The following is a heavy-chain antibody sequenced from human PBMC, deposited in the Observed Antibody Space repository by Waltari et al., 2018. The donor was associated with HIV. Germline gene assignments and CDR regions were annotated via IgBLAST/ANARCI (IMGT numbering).Heavy chain of an antibody. CDR2: IYYTGTT. CDR3: ARRPRMAAFYLYYGMDV. J-gene: IGHJ6*02. V-gene: IGHV4-39*01. CDR1: GGSVINSDYY. D-gene: IGHD2-8*01. Sequence: QLQLQQSGPGLVKPSETLSLTCPVSGGSVINSDYYWDFIRQSPGKGLEWIGNIYYTGTTFYNPSLKSRVTMSADLSRNQFSLRLNSVTAADTAIYYCARRPRMAAFYLYYGMDVWGQGTTVTVSS.